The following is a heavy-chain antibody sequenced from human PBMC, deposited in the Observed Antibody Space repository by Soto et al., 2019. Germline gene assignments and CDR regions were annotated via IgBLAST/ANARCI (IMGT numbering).Heavy chain of an antibody. CDR2: IYNSGST. D-gene: IGHD6-13*01. CDR3: ARGSTGYSSSWYRY. J-gene: IGHJ4*02. V-gene: IGHV4-59*08. Sequence: SETLSLTCTVSGDSISSYYWSWIRQPPGKGLEWIGYIYNSGSTNYNPSLKSRVTISVDTSKNQFSLKLSSVTAADTAVYYRARGSTGYSSSWYRYWGQGTLVTVSS. CDR1: GDSISSYY.